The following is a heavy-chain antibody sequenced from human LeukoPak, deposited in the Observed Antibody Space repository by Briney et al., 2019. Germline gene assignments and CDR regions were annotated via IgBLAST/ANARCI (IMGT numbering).Heavy chain of an antibody. J-gene: IGHJ6*02. D-gene: IGHD3-3*01. CDR2: IKQDGSEK. CDR1: GFTFSSYW. CDR3: ARGAYYDFWSGWRYYGMDV. Sequence: GGSLRLSCAASGFTFSSYWMSWVRQAPGKGLEWVANIKQDGSEKYYVDSVKGRFTISRDNAKNSLHLQMNSLRAEDTAVYYCARGAYYDFWSGWRYYGMDVWGQGTTVTVSS. V-gene: IGHV3-7*03.